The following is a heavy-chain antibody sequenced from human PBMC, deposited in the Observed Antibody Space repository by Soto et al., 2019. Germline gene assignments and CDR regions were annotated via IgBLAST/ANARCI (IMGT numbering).Heavy chain of an antibody. Sequence: QVQLVQSGAEVKKPGSSVKVSCKASGGTFSSYGISWVRQAPGQGLEWMGGIFPLLGTTNYAQKFQVRVTITADKSTSTAYMEVSSLTSEDTSVYYCARTFHGSGSPTWFDPWGQGTLVTVSS. CDR1: GGTFSSYG. CDR3: ARTFHGSGSPTWFDP. V-gene: IGHV1-69*06. D-gene: IGHD3-10*01. CDR2: IFPLLGTT. J-gene: IGHJ5*02.